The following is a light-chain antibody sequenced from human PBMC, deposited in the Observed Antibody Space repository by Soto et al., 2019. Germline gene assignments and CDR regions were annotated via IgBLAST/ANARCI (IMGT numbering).Light chain of an antibody. Sequence: DIQMTQSPSSLSASVGDRVTITCRARQTINTYLNWYQQTPGTAPKLLIYDASSLQSGVPSRFRGSGSGTDFTLTITSLQPEDFVTYYCQQSYTTPLTFGGGTKVEVK. CDR2: DAS. J-gene: IGKJ4*01. V-gene: IGKV1-39*01. CDR1: QTINTY. CDR3: QQSYTTPLT.